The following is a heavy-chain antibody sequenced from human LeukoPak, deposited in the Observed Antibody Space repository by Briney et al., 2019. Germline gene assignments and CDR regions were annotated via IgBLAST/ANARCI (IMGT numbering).Heavy chain of an antibody. V-gene: IGHV1-18*04. CDR3: ARGVRDVDTAMIIDY. Sequence: ASVKVSCKASGYTFTSYGISWVRQSPGQGLEWMGWISAYNGNTNYAQKLQGRVTMTTDTSTSTAYMELRSLRSDDTAVYHCARGVRDVDTAMIIDYWGQGTLVTVSS. CDR2: ISAYNGNT. D-gene: IGHD5-18*01. J-gene: IGHJ4*02. CDR1: GYTFTSYG.